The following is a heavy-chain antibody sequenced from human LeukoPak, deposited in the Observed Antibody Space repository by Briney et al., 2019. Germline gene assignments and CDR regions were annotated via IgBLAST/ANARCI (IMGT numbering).Heavy chain of an antibody. D-gene: IGHD6-13*01. CDR1: GGTFSSYA. J-gene: IGHJ3*02. CDR2: IFPIFRTA. V-gene: IGHV1-69*05. Sequence: VKVSCKASGGTFSSYAINWVRQAPGQGLAWMGRIFPIFRTANYAQKFQGRVTVTTDESTSTAYMELSSLRPEDTAMYYCARDRGERDSTWSLPAHGFDIWGQGAMVTVSS. CDR3: ARDRGERDSTWSLPAHGFDI.